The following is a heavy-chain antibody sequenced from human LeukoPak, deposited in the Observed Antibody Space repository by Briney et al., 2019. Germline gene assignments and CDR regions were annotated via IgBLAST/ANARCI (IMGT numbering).Heavy chain of an antibody. D-gene: IGHD6-13*01. J-gene: IGHJ5*02. V-gene: IGHV3-7*01. Sequence: PGGSLRLSCAASGFTFSSYWMSWVRQAPGKGLEWVANIKQDGNEKYYVDSVKGRFTISRDNAKNSLYLQMNSLRAEDTAVYYCARNPGYSSSWFLFDPWGQGTLVTVSS. CDR2: IKQDGNEK. CDR3: ARNPGYSSSWFLFDP. CDR1: GFTFSSYW.